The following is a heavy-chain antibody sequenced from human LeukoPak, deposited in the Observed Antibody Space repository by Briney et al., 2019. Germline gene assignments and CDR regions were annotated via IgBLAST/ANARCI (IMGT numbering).Heavy chain of an antibody. D-gene: IGHD3-9*01. CDR2: IYYSGST. V-gene: IGHV4-59*01. J-gene: IGHJ4*02. Sequence: SETLSLTCTVSGGSISSYYWSWIRQPPGKGLEWIGYIYYSGSTNYNPSLEKRVTISVDTSKNQFSLKLSSVTAADTAAYYCARYGAYYDILTGRFDYWGQGTLVTVSS. CDR3: ARYGAYYDILTGRFDY. CDR1: GGSISSYY.